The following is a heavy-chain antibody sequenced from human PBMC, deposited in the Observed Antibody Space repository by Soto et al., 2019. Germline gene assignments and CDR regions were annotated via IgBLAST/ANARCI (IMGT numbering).Heavy chain of an antibody. CDR3: TTDEGSGKGYYYGMDV. CDR1: GVTFSNAW. J-gene: IGHJ6*02. CDR2: IKSKSEGGTT. D-gene: IGHD3-10*01. Sequence: EVQLVESGGGLVQPGGSLRLSCAASGVTFSNAWMSWVRQAPGKGLEWVGRIKSKSEGGTTNYAAPVKGRFTVSRDDSKNTVYLQMNSLKTEDTAVYYCTTDEGSGKGYYYGMDVWGQGTTVTVSS. V-gene: IGHV3-15*01.